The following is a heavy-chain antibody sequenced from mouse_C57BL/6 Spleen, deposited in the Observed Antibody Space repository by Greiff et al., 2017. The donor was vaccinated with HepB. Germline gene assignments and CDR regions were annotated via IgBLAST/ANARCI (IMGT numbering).Heavy chain of an antibody. CDR1: GYTFTSYW. V-gene: IGHV1-64*01. Sequence: QVQLQQPGAELVKPGASVKLSCKASGYTFTSYWMHWVKQRPGQGLEWIGMIHPNSGSTNYNEKFKSKATLTVDKSSSTAYMQLRSLTSEDSAVYYCAAGVTTGGFAYWGQGTLVTVSA. CDR3: AAGVTTGGFAY. J-gene: IGHJ3*01. D-gene: IGHD2-2*01. CDR2: IHPNSGST.